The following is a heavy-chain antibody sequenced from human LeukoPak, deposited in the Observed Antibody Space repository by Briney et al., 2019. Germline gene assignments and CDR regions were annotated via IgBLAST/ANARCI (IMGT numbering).Heavy chain of an antibody. CDR1: GGSFSGYY. D-gene: IGHD3-22*01. CDR2: INHSGST. Sequence: SETLSLTCAVYGGSFSGYYWSWIRQPPGKGLEWIGEINHSGSTNYNPSLKSRVTISVDTSKNQFSLKLSSVTAADTAVYYCARDITMIGGDAFDIWGQGTMVTVSS. CDR3: ARDITMIGGDAFDI. J-gene: IGHJ3*02. V-gene: IGHV4-34*01.